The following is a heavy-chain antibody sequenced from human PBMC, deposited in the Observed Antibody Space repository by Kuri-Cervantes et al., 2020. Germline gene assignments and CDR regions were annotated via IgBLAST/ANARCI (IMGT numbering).Heavy chain of an antibody. V-gene: IGHV7-4-1*02. CDR2: ISTNTGNP. D-gene: IGHD3-10*01. J-gene: IGHJ4*02. CDR3: ARGASTMVRGVNGY. Sequence: ASVKVSCKASGYTFTSYAMNWVRQAPGQGLEWMGWISTNTGNPTYAQGFTGRFVFSLDTSVSTAYLQISSLKAEDTAVYYCARGASTMVRGVNGYWGQGTLVTVSS. CDR1: GYTFTSYA.